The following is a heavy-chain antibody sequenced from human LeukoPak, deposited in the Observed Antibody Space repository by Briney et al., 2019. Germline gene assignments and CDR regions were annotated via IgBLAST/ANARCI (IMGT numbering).Heavy chain of an antibody. CDR2: ISSSSSYI. Sequence: GGSLRLSCAASGFTFGSYSMHWVRQAPGKGLEWVSSISSSSSYIYYADSVKGRFTISRDNARNSLYLQMNSLRAEDTAVYYCARDGSGYCSSTSCYGVGTFDIWGQGTMVTVSS. V-gene: IGHV3-21*01. CDR3: ARDGSGYCSSTSCYGVGTFDI. CDR1: GFTFGSYS. J-gene: IGHJ3*02. D-gene: IGHD2-2*01.